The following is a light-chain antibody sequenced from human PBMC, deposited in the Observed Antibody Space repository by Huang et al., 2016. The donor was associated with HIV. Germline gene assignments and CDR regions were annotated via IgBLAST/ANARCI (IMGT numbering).Light chain of an antibody. CDR3: QQYFETPLT. V-gene: IGKV4-1*01. J-gene: IGKJ4*01. CDR2: WAS. Sequence: DIVMTQSPDSLAVSLGERATVNCKSSQTILYSSKNKNYLAWYQQKPGQPPKLLIYWASTRESWVPDRFSGSGSGTDFTLTISSLQAEDVAVYYCQQYFETPLTFGGGTKVEIK. CDR1: QTILYSSKNKNY.